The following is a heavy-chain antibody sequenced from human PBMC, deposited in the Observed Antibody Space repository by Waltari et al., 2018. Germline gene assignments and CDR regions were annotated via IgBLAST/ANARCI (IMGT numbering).Heavy chain of an antibody. CDR1: GYSFTSYW. D-gene: IGHD3-10*01. CDR2: IYPGDADT. V-gene: IGHV5-51*03. CDR3: ARRSSYGSGSYYPDY. J-gene: IGHJ4*02. Sequence: EVQLVQSGAEVKKPGESLKISCKGSGYSFTSYWIGWVRQMPGKGLEWMGGIYPGDADTRYSPSFQGQVTSSADKSIRTAYLQWSSLKASDTAMYYCARRSSYGSGSYYPDYWGQGTLVTVSS.